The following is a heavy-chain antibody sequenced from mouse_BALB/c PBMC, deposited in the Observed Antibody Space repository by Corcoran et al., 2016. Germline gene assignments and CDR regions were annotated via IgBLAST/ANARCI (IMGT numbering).Heavy chain of an antibody. CDR2: INPYNDGT. CDR1: GYTFTSYV. Sequence: EVQLQQSGPELVKPGASVKMSCKASGYTFTSYVMHWVKQKPGQGLEWIGYINPYNDGTKYNEKFKGKATLTADKSSSTAYMELSSPTSEDSAVYYCARWSTVGGDDAMDYWGQGTSVTVSS. V-gene: IGHV1S136*01. CDR3: ARWSTVGGDDAMDY. J-gene: IGHJ4*01. D-gene: IGHD1-1*01.